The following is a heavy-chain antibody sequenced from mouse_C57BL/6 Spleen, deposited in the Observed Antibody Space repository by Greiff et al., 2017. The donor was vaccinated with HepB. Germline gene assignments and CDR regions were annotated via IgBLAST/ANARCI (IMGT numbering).Heavy chain of an antibody. V-gene: IGHV1-22*01. CDR1: GYTFTDYN. CDR3: ARSYYVYSFAY. CDR2: INPNNGGT. J-gene: IGHJ3*01. D-gene: IGHD2-9*01. Sequence: VQLKESGPELVKPGASVKMSCKASGYTFTDYNMHWVKQSHGKSLEWIGYINPNNGGTSYNQKFKGKATLTVNKSSSTAYMELRSLTSEDSAVYYCARSYYVYSFAYWGQGTLVTVSA.